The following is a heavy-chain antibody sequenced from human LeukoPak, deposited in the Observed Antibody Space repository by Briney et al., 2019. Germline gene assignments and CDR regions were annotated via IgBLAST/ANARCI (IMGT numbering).Heavy chain of an antibody. Sequence: SETLSLTCTVSGGSISSSSYYWGWIRQPRGRGLEWIGSIYYSGSTYYNPSLKSRVTISVDTSKNQFSLKLSSVTAADTAVYYCARLPTIVVVPAARNAFDIWGQGTMVTVSS. D-gene: IGHD2-2*01. CDR3: ARLPTIVVVPAARNAFDI. CDR1: GGSISSSSYY. CDR2: IYYSGST. J-gene: IGHJ3*02. V-gene: IGHV4-39*01.